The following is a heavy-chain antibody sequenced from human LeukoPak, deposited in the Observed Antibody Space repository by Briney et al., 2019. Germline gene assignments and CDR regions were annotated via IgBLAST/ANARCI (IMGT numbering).Heavy chain of an antibody. CDR3: AREGAAAGVYFDY. V-gene: IGHV1-46*01. D-gene: IGHD6-13*01. J-gene: IGHJ4*02. CDR2: INPSGGST. CDR1: GYIFTDYY. Sequence: ASVKVSCKTSGYIFTDYYMHWVRQAPGQGLEWMGIINPSGGSTSNAQKFQGRVTMTRDTSTSTVYMELSSLRSEDTAVYYCAREGAAAGVYFDYWGQGTLVTVSS.